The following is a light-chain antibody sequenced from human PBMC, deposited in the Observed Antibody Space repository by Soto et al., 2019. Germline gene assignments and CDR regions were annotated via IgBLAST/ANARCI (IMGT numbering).Light chain of an antibody. J-gene: IGLJ7*01. CDR3: GSYTSSDTMI. CDR1: SSDIGRYNY. Sequence: QSVLTQPASVSGSPGQSITISCTGTSSDIGRYNYVSWYQHSPGKAPKLIIYDVSDRPSGVSNRFSGSKSGTTASLTISGRQAEDEADYYCGSYTSSDTMIFGGGTQLTVL. V-gene: IGLV2-14*03. CDR2: DVS.